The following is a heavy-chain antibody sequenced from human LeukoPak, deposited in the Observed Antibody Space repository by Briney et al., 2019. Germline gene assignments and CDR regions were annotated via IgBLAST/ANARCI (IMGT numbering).Heavy chain of an antibody. CDR2: VYRDGNT. CDR1: GYSISSGYY. D-gene: IGHD5-18*01. Sequence: SETLSLTCTVSGYSISSGYYWGWIRQPPGKGLEWVANVYRDGNTYYSPSLESRVTISVDTSKNQFSLRLSSVTAADTAVYYCARGQKYRSGYTVTELGSGYFDYWGQGTLVTVSS. J-gene: IGHJ4*02. V-gene: IGHV4-38-2*02. CDR3: ARGQKYRSGYTVTELGSGYFDY.